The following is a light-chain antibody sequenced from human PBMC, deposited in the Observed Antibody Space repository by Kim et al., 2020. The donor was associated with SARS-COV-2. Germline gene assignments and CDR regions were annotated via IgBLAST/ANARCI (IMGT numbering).Light chain of an antibody. CDR3: QVWDSSTVL. CDR2: RDS. V-gene: IGLV3-9*01. Sequence: SYELTQPLSVSVALGQTARITCGGNNIGTKNVHWYQQKPGQAPVVVIYRDSNRPSGIPERFSGSNSGNTATLTISRAQAGDEADYYCQVWDSSTVLFGGG. CDR1: NIGTKN. J-gene: IGLJ3*02.